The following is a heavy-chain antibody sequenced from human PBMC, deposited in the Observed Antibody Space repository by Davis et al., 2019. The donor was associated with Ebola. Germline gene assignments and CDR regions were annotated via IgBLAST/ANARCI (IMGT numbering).Heavy chain of an antibody. CDR1: GFTFSTFY. CDR2: INPDGSRT. CDR3: VRTDGGKPVFQH. J-gene: IGHJ1*01. D-gene: IGHD4-23*01. V-gene: IGHV3-74*01. Sequence: PGGSLRLSCAASGFTFSTFYMHWVRQLPGKGPVFVSRINPDGSRTDYADSVRGRFTISRDNAKNTLYLQMNSLRDDDTAVYYCVRTDGGKPVFQHWGQGTLVTVSA.